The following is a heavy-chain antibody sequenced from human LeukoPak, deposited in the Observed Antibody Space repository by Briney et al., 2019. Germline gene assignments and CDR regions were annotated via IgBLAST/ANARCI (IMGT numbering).Heavy chain of an antibody. CDR2: ISGSGGST. Sequence: GGSLRLSCAASGFTFSSYAMSWVRQAPGKGLEWVSGISGSGGSTYYAGSVKGQFTISRDNSKNTLYLRMNNLRAEDTALYYCAKGRYDSSGPANTFDYWGQGTLVTVSS. D-gene: IGHD3-22*01. CDR1: GFTFSSYA. J-gene: IGHJ4*02. V-gene: IGHV3-23*01. CDR3: AKGRYDSSGPANTFDY.